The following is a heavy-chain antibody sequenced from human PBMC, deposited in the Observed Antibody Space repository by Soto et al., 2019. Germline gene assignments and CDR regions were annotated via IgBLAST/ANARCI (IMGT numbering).Heavy chain of an antibody. CDR3: ERSDKVRGEFDY. J-gene: IGHJ4*02. V-gene: IGHV4-39*01. Sequence: PSETLSLTCTVSGGSISSSSYYWGWIRQPPGKGLEWIGSIYYSGSTYYNPSLKSRVTISVDTSKNQFSLKLSSVTAADTAVYYCERSDKVRGEFDYWGQGTLVTVSS. CDR1: GGSISSSSYY. D-gene: IGHD4-17*01. CDR2: IYYSGST.